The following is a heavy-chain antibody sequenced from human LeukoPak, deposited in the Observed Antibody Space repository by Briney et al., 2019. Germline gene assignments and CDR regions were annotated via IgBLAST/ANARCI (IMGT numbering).Heavy chain of an antibody. CDR3: AELGITMIGGV. D-gene: IGHD3-10*02. J-gene: IGHJ6*04. Sequence: AGGSLRLSCAASGFTFSSSGMHWVRQAPGKGLEWVSSISSSSSYIYYADAVKGRFTISRDNAKNSLYLQMNSLRAEDTAVYYCAELGITMIGGVWGKGTTVTISS. CDR1: GFTFSSSG. V-gene: IGHV3-21*01. CDR2: ISSSSSYI.